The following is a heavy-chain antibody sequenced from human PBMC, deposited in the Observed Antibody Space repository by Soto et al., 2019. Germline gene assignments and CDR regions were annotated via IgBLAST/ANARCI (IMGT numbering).Heavy chain of an antibody. CDR2: INPSGGST. J-gene: IGHJ4*02. CDR3: ARGYLMIKFGGALDY. V-gene: IGHV1-46*01. D-gene: IGHD3-16*01. CDR1: GYTFTSYY. Sequence: QVQLVQSGAEVKKPGASVKVSCKASGYTFTSYYMHWVRQAPGQGLEWMGIINPSGGSTSYAQKFQGRVTMTRDTSTSTVYMGLSSLRSEDTAVYYCARGYLMIKFGGALDYWGQGTLVTVSS.